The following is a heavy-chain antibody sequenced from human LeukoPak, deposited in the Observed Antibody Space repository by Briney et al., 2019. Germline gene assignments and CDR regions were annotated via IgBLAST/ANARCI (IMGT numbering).Heavy chain of an antibody. CDR1: GGTFSSYA. J-gene: IGHJ4*02. D-gene: IGHD3-16*01. V-gene: IGHV1-69*06. CDR3: ARDNDSRVPPHFDY. CDR2: IIPIFGTA. Sequence: SVKVSCNASGGTFSSYAISWVRQAPGQGLEWMGGIIPIFGTANYAQKLRGRVTITADKSTRTAYMELSSLRSEDTAVYYCARDNDSRVPPHFDYWGEGTLVTVS.